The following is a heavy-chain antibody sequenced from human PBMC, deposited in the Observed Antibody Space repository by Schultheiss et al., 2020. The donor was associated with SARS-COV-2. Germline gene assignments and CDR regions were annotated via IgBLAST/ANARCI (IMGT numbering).Heavy chain of an antibody. J-gene: IGHJ2*01. Sequence: SETLSLTCTVSGGSISSYYWSWIRQPPGKGLEWIGYIYYSGSTNYNPSLKSRFTISVDTSKNQFSLKLSSVTAADTAVDYCARAEGYCIGGSCYGGYWYFDRWGRGTLVTVSS. V-gene: IGHV4-59*01. CDR1: GGSISSYY. CDR2: IYYSGST. CDR3: ARAEGYCIGGSCYGGYWYFDR. D-gene: IGHD2-15*01.